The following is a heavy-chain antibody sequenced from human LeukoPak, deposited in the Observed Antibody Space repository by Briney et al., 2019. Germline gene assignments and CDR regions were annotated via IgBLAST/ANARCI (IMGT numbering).Heavy chain of an antibody. J-gene: IGHJ4*02. CDR3: ARDDIVGATSDY. CDR1: GFTFSSYS. V-gene: IGHV3-21*01. D-gene: IGHD1-26*01. CDR2: ISSSSSYI. Sequence: GGSLRLSCAASGFTFSSYSMNWVRQAPGKGLEWLSSISSSSSYIYYADSVKGRFTISRDNAKNSLYLQMNSLRAEDTAVYYCARDDIVGATSDYWGQGTLVTVSS.